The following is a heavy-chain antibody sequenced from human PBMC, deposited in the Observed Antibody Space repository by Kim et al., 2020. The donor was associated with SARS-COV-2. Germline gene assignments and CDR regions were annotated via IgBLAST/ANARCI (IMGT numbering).Heavy chain of an antibody. Sequence: GESLKISCKGSGYSFSSYWISWVRQMPGKGLEWMGRIDPSDSYTNYSPSFQGHVTISADKSISTAYLQWSSLKASDTAMYYCARTHGVGGIAAASPDYWGQGTLVTVSS. J-gene: IGHJ4*02. D-gene: IGHD6-13*01. CDR3: ARTHGVGGIAAASPDY. CDR1: GYSFSSYW. V-gene: IGHV5-10-1*01. CDR2: IDPSDSYT.